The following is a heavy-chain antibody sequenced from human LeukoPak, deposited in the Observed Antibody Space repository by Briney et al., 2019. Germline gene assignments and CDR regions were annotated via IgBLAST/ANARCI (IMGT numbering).Heavy chain of an antibody. CDR1: GFTFSSYR. D-gene: IGHD1-26*01. Sequence: GSLRLSCAASGFTFSSYRMHWVRQAPGKGLVWVSRINSDGSSTAYADSVKGRFTISRDNAKNTLYLQMNSLTDEDTAVYYCASPTGSYGSRFDYWGQGTLVTVSS. CDR3: ASPTGSYGSRFDY. J-gene: IGHJ4*02. CDR2: INSDGSST. V-gene: IGHV3-74*01.